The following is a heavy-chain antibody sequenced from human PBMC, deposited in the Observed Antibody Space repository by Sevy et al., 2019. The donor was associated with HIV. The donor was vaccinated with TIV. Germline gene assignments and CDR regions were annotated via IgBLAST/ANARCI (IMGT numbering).Heavy chain of an antibody. Sequence: GGSLRLSCAASGFTFSSYSMNWVRQAPGKELEWVSYIRSSSSTIYYADSVEGRFTISRDNAKNSLYLQMNSLRAEDTTVYYCARVPVYDSGDYRLYYYGTDVWGQGTTVTVSS. J-gene: IGHJ6*02. V-gene: IGHV3-48*01. D-gene: IGHD3-22*01. CDR1: GFTFSSYS. CDR3: ARVPVYDSGDYRLYYYGTDV. CDR2: IRSSSSTI.